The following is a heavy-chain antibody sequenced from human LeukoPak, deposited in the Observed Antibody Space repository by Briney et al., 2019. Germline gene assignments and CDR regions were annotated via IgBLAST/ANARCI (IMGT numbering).Heavy chain of an antibody. CDR3: ARTGSFDY. Sequence: VKVSCKASGYTFTAYYMHWVRQAPGQGLEWMGWINPNSGATIYAQNFQGRVTMTTDTSINTAYMELTRLGSDDTAVYYCARTGSFDYWGQGTLVTVSS. D-gene: IGHD1-14*01. J-gene: IGHJ4*02. CDR2: INPNSGAT. CDR1: GYTFTAYY. V-gene: IGHV1-2*02.